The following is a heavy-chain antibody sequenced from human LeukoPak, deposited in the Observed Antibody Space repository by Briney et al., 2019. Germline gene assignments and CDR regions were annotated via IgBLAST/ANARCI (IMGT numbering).Heavy chain of an antibody. V-gene: IGHV3-21*01. J-gene: IGHJ4*02. CDR3: ARAGYSSSWVGGDFNY. D-gene: IGHD6-13*01. Sequence: PGGSLRLSCAASGFTVSSNYMSWVRQAPGKGLEWVSSISSSSSYIYYADSVKGRFTISRDNAKNSLYLQMNSLRAEDTAVYYCARAGYSSSWVGGDFNYWGQGTLVTVSS. CDR2: ISSSSSYI. CDR1: GFTVSSNY.